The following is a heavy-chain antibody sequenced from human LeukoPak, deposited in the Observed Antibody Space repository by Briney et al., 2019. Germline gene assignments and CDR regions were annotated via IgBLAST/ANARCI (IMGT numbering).Heavy chain of an antibody. CDR2: SYSDGGT. D-gene: IGHD6-19*01. J-gene: IGHJ4*02. V-gene: IGHV3-53*01. CDR3: ARAEDWGAVAGAYFFDY. CDR1: GFSVSYKY. Sequence: PGGSLRLSCTASGFSVSYKYMNWVRPAPGQGLECVSTSYSDGGTYYADSLKGRFTISRDASKNTLYLQMHSLRAEDTAVYYCARAEDWGAVAGAYFFDYWGQGTLVTVSS.